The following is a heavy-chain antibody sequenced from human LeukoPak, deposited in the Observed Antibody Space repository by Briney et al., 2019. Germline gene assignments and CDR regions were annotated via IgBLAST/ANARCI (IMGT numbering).Heavy chain of an antibody. Sequence: KPSETLSLTCTVSGGSISRYYWSWIRQPPGKGLEWIGYIHYSGSTNYNPSLKSRVTISVDTSKNQFSLKLSSVTAADTAVYYCARERRAGYCSGGSCYHYWYFDLWGRGTLVTVSS. J-gene: IGHJ2*01. D-gene: IGHD2-15*01. CDR2: IHYSGST. CDR1: GGSISRYY. V-gene: IGHV4-59*01. CDR3: ARERRAGYCSGGSCYHYWYFDL.